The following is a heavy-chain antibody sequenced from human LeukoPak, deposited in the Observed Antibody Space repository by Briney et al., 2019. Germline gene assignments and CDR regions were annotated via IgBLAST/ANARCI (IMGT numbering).Heavy chain of an antibody. CDR2: ISSSSSYI. V-gene: IGHV3-21*01. D-gene: IGHD2-2*01. CDR1: GFTFSSYS. CDR3: AREVIPAATPGRDYYMDV. J-gene: IGHJ6*03. Sequence: AGGSLRLSCAASGFTFSSYSMNWVRQAPGKGLEWVSSISSSSSYIYYADSVKGRFTISRDNAKNSLYLQMNSLRAEDTAVYYCAREVIPAATPGRDYYMDVWGKGTTVTVSS.